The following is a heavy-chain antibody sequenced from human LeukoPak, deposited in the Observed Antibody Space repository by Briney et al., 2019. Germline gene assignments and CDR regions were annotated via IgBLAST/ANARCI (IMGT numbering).Heavy chain of an antibody. CDR3: ARDLRRGRGFDP. J-gene: IGHJ5*02. CDR2: ISSSSSTI. V-gene: IGHV3-48*01. Sequence: GALRLSCAASGFTFSSYSMNWVRQAPGKELEWVSYISSSSSTIYYADSVKGRFTISRDNAKNSLYLQMNSLRAEDTAVYYCARDLRRGRGFDPWGQGTLVTVSS. CDR1: GFTFSSYS.